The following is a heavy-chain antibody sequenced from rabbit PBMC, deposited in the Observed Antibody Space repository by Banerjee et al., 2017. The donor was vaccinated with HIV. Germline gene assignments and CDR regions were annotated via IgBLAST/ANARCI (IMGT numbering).Heavy chain of an antibody. J-gene: IGHJ4*01. Sequence: QEQLEESGGDLVKPEGSLTLTCTASGFSFSNKYVMCWVRQAPGKGLEWIACINTISGDTVYATWAKGRFTISKASWTTVTLQMTSLTAADTASYFCARDGGSSYHDYFNFWGPGTLVTVS. D-gene: IGHD5-1*01. CDR2: INTISGDT. CDR3: ARDGGSSYHDYFNF. V-gene: IGHV1S45*01. CDR1: GFSFSNKYV.